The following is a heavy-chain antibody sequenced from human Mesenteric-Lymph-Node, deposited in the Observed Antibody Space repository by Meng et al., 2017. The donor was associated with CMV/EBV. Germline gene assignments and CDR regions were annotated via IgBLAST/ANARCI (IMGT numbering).Heavy chain of an antibody. CDR1: GFTFSTYG. V-gene: IGHV3-30*02. D-gene: IGHD4/OR15-4a*01. CDR3: AKEIPGAPYDMDV. CDR2: IRYDGVNK. Sequence: GESLKISCAASGFTFSTYGIHWVRQAPGKGLEWVAFIRYDGVNKFYTDSVKGRFTISRDESTLWLQMNSLRTEDTAVYYCAKEIPGAPYDMDVWGQGTTVTVSS. J-gene: IGHJ6*03.